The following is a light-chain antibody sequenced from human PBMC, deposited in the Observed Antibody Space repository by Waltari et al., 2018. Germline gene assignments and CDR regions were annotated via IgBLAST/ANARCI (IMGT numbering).Light chain of an antibody. CDR3: LQYNTYPWT. J-gene: IGKJ1*01. CDR1: QGIGSY. V-gene: IGKV1-17*01. CDR2: PAF. Sequence: IQMTQSPSSLSASVGDRVTITCRASQGIGSYLDWYQQKPGEAPKRLIFPAFNLQSGVPSRFSGRGSGTEFTLTISSLRPEDFATYYCLQYNTYPWTFGQGTKVEIK.